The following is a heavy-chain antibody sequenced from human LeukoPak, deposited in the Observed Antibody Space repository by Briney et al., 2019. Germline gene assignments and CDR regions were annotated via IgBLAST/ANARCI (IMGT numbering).Heavy chain of an antibody. CDR1: GFTFSSYT. Sequence: GGPLRLSCAGSGFTFSSYTMNWVRQAPGKGLEWVSSISSSATYIYYADSVRGRFTISRDDAKNSLFLHMNSLRAEDTAVYYCATWDDYGDYVAFEYWGQGTLVTVSS. CDR2: ISSSATYI. CDR3: ATWDDYGDYVAFEY. D-gene: IGHD4-17*01. V-gene: IGHV3-21*01. J-gene: IGHJ4*02.